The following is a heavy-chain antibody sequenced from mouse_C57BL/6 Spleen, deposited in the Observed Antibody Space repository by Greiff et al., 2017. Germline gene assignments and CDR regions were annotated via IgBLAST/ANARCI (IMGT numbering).Heavy chain of an antibody. CDR2: IYPRDGST. D-gene: IGHD2-2*01. Sequence: SGPELVKPGASVKLSCKASGYTFTSYDINWVKQRPGQGLEWIGWIYPRDGSTKYNEKFKGKATLTVDTSSSTAYMELHSLTSEDSAVYFCANLWLRQEYYFDYWGQGTTLTVSS. V-gene: IGHV1-85*01. J-gene: IGHJ2*01. CDR1: GYTFTSYD. CDR3: ANLWLRQEYYFDY.